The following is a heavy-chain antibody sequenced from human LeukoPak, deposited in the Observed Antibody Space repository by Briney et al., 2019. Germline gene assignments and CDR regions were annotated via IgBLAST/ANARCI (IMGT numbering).Heavy chain of an antibody. CDR2: INHSGST. D-gene: IGHD3-10*01. J-gene: IGHJ4*02. CDR3: ASLWGVGDSGTYHSDY. Sequence: PSETLSLTCAVYGGSFSDYYWSWIRQPPGKGLEWIGEINHSGSTNYNPSLKSRVTISVDTSKKQFSLKLSSVTAADTAVYYCASLWGVGDSGTYHSDYWGQGTRVTVSS. CDR1: GGSFSDYY. V-gene: IGHV4-34*01.